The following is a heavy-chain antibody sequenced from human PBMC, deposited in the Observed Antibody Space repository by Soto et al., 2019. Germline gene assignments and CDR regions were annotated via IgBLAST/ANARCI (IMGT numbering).Heavy chain of an antibody. CDR3: ARVALLRGVLGGMDV. D-gene: IGHD3-10*01. J-gene: IGHJ6*02. V-gene: IGHV3-30*03. CDR1: GFTFSGYG. Sequence: QVQLVESGGGVVQPGRSLRLSCAASGFTFSGYGMHWVRQAPGKGLEWVAVISYDGSNKYYADSVRGRFTISRDNSKNTLYLQMNRLTTEDTAVYYCARVALLRGVLGGMDVWGQGTTVTVSS. CDR2: ISYDGSNK.